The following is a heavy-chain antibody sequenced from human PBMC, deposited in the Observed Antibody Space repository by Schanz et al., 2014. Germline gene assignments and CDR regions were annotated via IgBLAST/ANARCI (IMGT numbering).Heavy chain of an antibody. Sequence: QMQLVESGGGLVKPGGSLRLSCVASGFSFSDSFMSWIRQTPEKGLEWIAFMSHSGGVIYYAESVRGRFFISRDNSRSTMYLQMNSLRAEDTAVYYCAKGRFGELSAFDIWGQGTMVTVSS. CDR3: AKGRFGELSAFDI. V-gene: IGHV3-11*01. CDR2: MSHSGGVI. D-gene: IGHD3-10*01. CDR1: GFSFSDSF. J-gene: IGHJ3*02.